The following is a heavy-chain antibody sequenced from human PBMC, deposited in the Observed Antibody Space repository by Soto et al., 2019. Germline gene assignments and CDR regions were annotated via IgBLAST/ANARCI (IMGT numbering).Heavy chain of an antibody. CDR3: ATGDYYYGWVNWFDP. CDR2: IYYSGST. D-gene: IGHD3-10*01. Sequence: SEPLSLTCTVSGGSIRSGGYYWSRIRKPPGKGLEWIGYIYYSGSTYYNPSLKSRVTISVDTSKNQFSLKLSSVTAADTAVYYCATGDYYYGWVNWFDPWGQGTLVTVSS. V-gene: IGHV4-30-4*01. J-gene: IGHJ5*02. CDR1: GGSIRSGGYY.